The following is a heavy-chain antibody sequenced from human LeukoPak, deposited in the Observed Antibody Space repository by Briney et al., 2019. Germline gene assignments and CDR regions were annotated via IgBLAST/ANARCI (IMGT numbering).Heavy chain of an antibody. D-gene: IGHD1-26*01. V-gene: IGHV3-21*01. CDR3: ARGGSYFDY. CDR1: GFTFSCYN. J-gene: IGHJ4*02. Sequence: GGSLRLSCAASGFTFSCYNMNWVRQAPGKGLEWVASISSSSNYIYYVDSVKGRFTISRDNAKNSLYLQMNSLRAEDTAVYYCARGGSYFDYWGQGTLVTVSS. CDR2: ISSSSNYI.